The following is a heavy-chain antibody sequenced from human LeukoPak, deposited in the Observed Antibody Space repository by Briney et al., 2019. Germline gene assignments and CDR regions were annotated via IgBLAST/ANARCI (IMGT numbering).Heavy chain of an antibody. CDR2: ISAYNGNT. Sequence: GASVKVSCKASGYTFTSYGISWVRQAPGQGLEWMGWISAYNGNTNYAQKLQGRVTMTTDTSTSTAYMELRSLRSDATAVYYCARGGGLLWFGELLPDYWGQGTLVTVSS. D-gene: IGHD3-10*01. CDR3: ARGGGLLWFGELLPDY. CDR1: GYTFTSYG. J-gene: IGHJ4*02. V-gene: IGHV1-18*01.